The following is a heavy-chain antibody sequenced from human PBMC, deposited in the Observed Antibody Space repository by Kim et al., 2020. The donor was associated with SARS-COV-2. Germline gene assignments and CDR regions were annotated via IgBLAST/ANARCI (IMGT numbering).Heavy chain of an antibody. J-gene: IGHJ4*02. V-gene: IGHV3-20*01. CDR3: ARGFYQGPFDY. CDR2: INWNGGST. Sequence: GGSLRLSCAAASGFSFDNYGMSWVRQAPGKGLEWVSGINWNGGSTGYADSVKGRITISRDNAKKSLYLQMNSVRAEDTAFYHCARGFYQGPFDYWGQGILVTVSS. CDR1: GFSFDNYG.